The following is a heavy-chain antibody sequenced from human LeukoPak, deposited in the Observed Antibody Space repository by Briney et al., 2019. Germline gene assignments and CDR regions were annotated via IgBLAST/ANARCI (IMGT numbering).Heavy chain of an antibody. CDR1: GGPISGYS. CDR2: IYYSGSI. V-gene: IGHV4-59*01. Sequence: PSETLSLTCTVSGGPISGYSWSWIRQPPGKGLEWIGYIYYSGSINYNPSLKSRVTISVDPSKNQFSLKLTSATAADTAVYFCARDAESYASGSYTPFDYWGQGTLVTVSS. J-gene: IGHJ4*02. D-gene: IGHD3-10*01. CDR3: ARDAESYASGSYTPFDY.